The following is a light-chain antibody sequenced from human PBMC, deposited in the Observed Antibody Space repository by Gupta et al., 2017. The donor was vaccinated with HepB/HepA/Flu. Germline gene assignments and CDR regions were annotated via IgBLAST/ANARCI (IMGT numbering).Light chain of an antibody. J-gene: IGLJ2*01. CDR3: QVWDSSSDHLV. Sequence: SFVLTQLTSVSGAPGKTARISCGGNNIGSKSVHWYQQKPGQAPVLVVYDDSDRPSGIPERFSGSNSGNTTTLIITGVEAGDEADCYCQVWDSSSDHLVFSGGTKLTVL. CDR1: NIGSKS. V-gene: IGLV3-21*03. CDR2: DDS.